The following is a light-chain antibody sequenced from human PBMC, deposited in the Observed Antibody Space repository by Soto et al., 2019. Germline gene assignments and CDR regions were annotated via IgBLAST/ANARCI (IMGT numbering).Light chain of an antibody. CDR1: QSVSSRY. CDR2: DAS. J-gene: IGKJ3*01. Sequence: EILLTQSPANLSLSPGERATLSCRASQSVSSRYFACYQQQPGPAPRLLIYDASSTATGIPDSFSGSGSGAEFTLTISRLLPEAFALYYCQQYCSSPFTFGRGTKLAIK. CDR3: QQYCSSPFT. V-gene: IGKV3D-20*01.